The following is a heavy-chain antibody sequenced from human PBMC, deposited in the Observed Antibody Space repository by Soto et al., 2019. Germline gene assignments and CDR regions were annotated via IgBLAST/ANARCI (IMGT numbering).Heavy chain of an antibody. D-gene: IGHD1-1*01. J-gene: IGHJ4*02. Sequence: GGSLRLSCAASGVTFKTSEVHWVRQAPGKGLEWLSFIRASDNSIYYADSVGGRFTISGDNAKNSVSLQMNSLTVEDTAIYYCASSGWGASGTPYLDFWGQGTLVTVSS. CDR2: IRASDNSI. V-gene: IGHV3-48*03. CDR3: ASSGWGASGTPYLDF. CDR1: GVTFKTSE.